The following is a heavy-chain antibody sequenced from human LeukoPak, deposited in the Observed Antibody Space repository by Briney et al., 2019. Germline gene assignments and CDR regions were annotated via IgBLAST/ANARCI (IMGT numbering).Heavy chain of an antibody. J-gene: IGHJ5*02. CDR2: IYYSGST. Sequence: SETLSLTCTVSGGSVSSGSYYWSWIRQPPGKGLEWIGYIYYSGSTNYNPSLKSRVTISVDTSKNQFSLKLSSVTAADTAAYYCARESVGATSWGNWFDPWGQGTLVTVSS. CDR1: GGSVSSGSYY. D-gene: IGHD1-26*01. V-gene: IGHV4-61*01. CDR3: ARESVGATSWGNWFDP.